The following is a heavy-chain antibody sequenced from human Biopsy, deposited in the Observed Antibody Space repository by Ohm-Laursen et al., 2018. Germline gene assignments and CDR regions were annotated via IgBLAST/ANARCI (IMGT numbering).Heavy chain of an antibody. D-gene: IGHD3/OR15-3a*01. V-gene: IGHV4-59*08. Sequence: SDTLSLTCTVSGGSITADFWTWIRQTPGERLEWIGYRFHSGSPMYNPSLKSRVTISVDTSKNQFSLTLTSVTAADTAVYYCVRLNRRGNIIFFDYWGQGTQVTVSS. CDR2: RFHSGSP. CDR1: GGSITADF. J-gene: IGHJ4*02. CDR3: VRLNRRGNIIFFDY.